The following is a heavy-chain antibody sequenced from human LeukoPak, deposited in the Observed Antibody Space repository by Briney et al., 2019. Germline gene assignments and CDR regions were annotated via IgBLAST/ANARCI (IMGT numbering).Heavy chain of an antibody. Sequence: ASVKVSCKASGYTFTGYYMHWVRQAPGQGLEWMGWINPNSGGTDYAQKFQGRVTMTRDTSISTAYMELSRLRSDDTAVYYCARAGHVLLWFGDLRLFDYWGQGTLVTVSS. D-gene: IGHD3-10*01. CDR1: GYTFTGYY. CDR3: ARAGHVLLWFGDLRLFDY. CDR2: INPNSGGT. J-gene: IGHJ4*02. V-gene: IGHV1-2*02.